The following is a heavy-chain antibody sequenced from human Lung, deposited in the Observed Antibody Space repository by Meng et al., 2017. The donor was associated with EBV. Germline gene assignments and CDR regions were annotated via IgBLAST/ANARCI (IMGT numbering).Heavy chain of an antibody. CDR2: INAGNGDT. V-gene: IGHV1-3*05. CDR1: GDTFSNYA. J-gene: IGHJ4*02. Sequence: QVQLVQSGAEEKKPGASVKVSCKASGDTFSNYAMNWVRQAPGQRLEWMGWINAGNGDTKYSQKFQGRVTITRDTSASTGYMELSSLRSEDTAVYYCARFSSGYFFGYWGQGTLVTVSS. D-gene: IGHD3-22*01. CDR3: ARFSSGYFFGY.